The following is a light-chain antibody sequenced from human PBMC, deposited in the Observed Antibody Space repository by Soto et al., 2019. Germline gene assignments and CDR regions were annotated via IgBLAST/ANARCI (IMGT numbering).Light chain of an antibody. Sequence: QSALTQPASVSGSPGQLIIISCTGTSSDVGGYNYVSWYQQHPGKAPKVMIYDVSKRPSGIPNRFSGSKSGNTAALTISGLQVEDEADYYCSSYTSGSTRVVFGGGTKVTV. J-gene: IGLJ2*01. CDR1: SSDVGGYNY. V-gene: IGLV2-14*03. CDR2: DVS. CDR3: SSYTSGSTRVV.